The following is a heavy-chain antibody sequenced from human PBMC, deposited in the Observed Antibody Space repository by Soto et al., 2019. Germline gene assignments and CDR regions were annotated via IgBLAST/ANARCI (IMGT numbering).Heavy chain of an antibody. D-gene: IGHD2-2*01. CDR3: ARISSTPDIYDAFDI. V-gene: IGHV4-39*01. CDR1: GGSISSGAYY. CDR2: VHYSGYA. J-gene: IGHJ3*02. Sequence: PSETLSLTCTVSGGSISSGAYYWGWVRQPPGKGLDWIASVHYSGYASYNPSLESRVSTSVDMSKKQFSLKLSSVTAADTALYYCARISSTPDIYDAFDIWGRGTMVTVSS.